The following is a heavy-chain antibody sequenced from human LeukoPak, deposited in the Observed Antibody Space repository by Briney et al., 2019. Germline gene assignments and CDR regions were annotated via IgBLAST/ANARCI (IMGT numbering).Heavy chain of an antibody. CDR1: GGSISSSSYY. CDR3: ARRAYCSSTSCYVMDYFDY. Sequence: PSETLSLTCTVSGGSISSSSYYWGWIRQPPGKGLEWIGSIYYSGSTYYNPSLKSRVTISVDTSKNQFSLKLSSVTAADTAVYYCARRAYCSSTSCYVMDYFDYWGQGTLVTVSS. V-gene: IGHV4-39*01. CDR2: IYYSGST. J-gene: IGHJ4*02. D-gene: IGHD2-2*01.